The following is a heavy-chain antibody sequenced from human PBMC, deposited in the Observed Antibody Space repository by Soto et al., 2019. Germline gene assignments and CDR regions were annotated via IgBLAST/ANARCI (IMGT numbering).Heavy chain of an antibody. J-gene: IGHJ6*02. D-gene: IGHD6-19*01. CDR1: GYTFTSYA. CDR3: ARDREGYSSGPVQYYYYYGMDV. Sequence: GASVKVSCKASGYTFTSYAMHWVRQAPGQRLEWMGWINAGNGNTKYSQKFQGRVTITRDTSASTAYMELSSLRSEDTAVYYCARDREGYSSGPVQYYYYYGMDVWGQGTTVTVSS. CDR2: INAGNGNT. V-gene: IGHV1-3*01.